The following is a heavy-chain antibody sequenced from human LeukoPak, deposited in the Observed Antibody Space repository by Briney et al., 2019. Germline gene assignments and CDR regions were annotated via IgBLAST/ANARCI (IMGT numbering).Heavy chain of an antibody. CDR1: GFTFDDYA. CDR2: ISWNSGSI. D-gene: IGHD3-10*01. V-gene: IGHV3-9*01. J-gene: IGHJ4*02. CDR3: AKDHSGYYYGSGANFDY. Sequence: PGGSLRLSCAASGFTFDDYAMHWVRQAPGKGLEWGSGISWNSGSIGYADSVKGRFTISRDNAKNSLYLQMNSLRAEDTALYYCAKDHSGYYYGSGANFDYWGQGTLVTVSS.